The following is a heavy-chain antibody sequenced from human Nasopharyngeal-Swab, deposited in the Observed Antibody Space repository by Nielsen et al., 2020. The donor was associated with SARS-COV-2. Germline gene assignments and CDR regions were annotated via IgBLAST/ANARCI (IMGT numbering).Heavy chain of an antibody. J-gene: IGHJ4*02. Sequence: GGSLRLSCAAAGFTFNNFELTWVRQAPGKGLEWLSSISTSGTTMYYADSVKGRFTISRDDAKNSLYLQMNSLRVEDTAVYYCARGSLFDSSGYYLDFDAWGQGTLATVSS. CDR3: ARGSLFDSSGYYLDFDA. D-gene: IGHD3-22*01. CDR1: GFTFNNFE. V-gene: IGHV3-48*03. CDR2: ISTSGTTM.